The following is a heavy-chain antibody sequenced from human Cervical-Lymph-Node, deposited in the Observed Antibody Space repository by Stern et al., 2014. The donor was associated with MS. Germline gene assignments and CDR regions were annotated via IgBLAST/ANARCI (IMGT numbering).Heavy chain of an antibody. CDR2: IIPIFGTA. J-gene: IGHJ3*02. Sequence: VQLVESGAEVKKPGSSVKVSCKASGGTFSSYAISWVRQAPGQGLEWMGGIIPIFGTANYAQKFQGRGTITADESTSTADKELSSLRSEDTAVYYCARLTTDIVVVRDQGPDEVAFDIWGQGTMVTVSS. CDR1: GGTFSSYA. V-gene: IGHV1-69*01. D-gene: IGHD2-2*01. CDR3: ARLTTDIVVVRDQGPDEVAFDI.